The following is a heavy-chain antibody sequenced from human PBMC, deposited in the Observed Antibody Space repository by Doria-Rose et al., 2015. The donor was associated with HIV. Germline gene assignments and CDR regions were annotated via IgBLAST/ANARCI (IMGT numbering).Heavy chain of an antibody. CDR2: MSSTSAYI. J-gene: IGHJ4*02. CDR3: ATGVTLDY. D-gene: IGHD3-10*01. CDR1: GFTFSSHR. V-gene: IGHV3-21*01. Sequence: VQLVQSGGGLVRPGGSLRLSCATSGFTFSSHRINWVRQAPGKGLEWFSSMSSTSAYINYADSVRGRFTISRDNARNSLYLQMDSLRAEDTAIYYCATGVTLDYWGQGTLVTVSS.